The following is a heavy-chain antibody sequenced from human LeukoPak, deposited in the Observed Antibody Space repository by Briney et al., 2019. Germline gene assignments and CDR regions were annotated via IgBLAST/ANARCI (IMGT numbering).Heavy chain of an antibody. CDR3: ARVVSQYGDYAWIVNWFDP. V-gene: IGHV4-38-2*01. Sequence: PGGSLRLSCAASGFTFSSYEMNWVRQAPGKGLEWIGSIYYSGSTYYNPSLKSRVTISVDTSKNQFSLKLSSVIAADTAVYYCARVVSQYGDYAWIVNWFDPWGQGTLVTVSS. CDR2: IYYSGST. D-gene: IGHD4-17*01. J-gene: IGHJ5*02. CDR1: GFTFSSYE.